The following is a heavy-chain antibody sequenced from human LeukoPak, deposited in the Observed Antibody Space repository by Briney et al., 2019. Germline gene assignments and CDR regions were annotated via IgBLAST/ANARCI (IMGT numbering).Heavy chain of an antibody. D-gene: IGHD3-22*01. V-gene: IGHV5-51*01. CDR1: GYSFTSYW. CDR2: IYPGDSDT. J-gene: IGHJ4*01. CDR3: AKPGGNFDSSGYYLPFAY. Sequence: GESLKISCKASGYSFTSYWIGWVRQMPGKGLEWMGIIYPGDSDTRYSPSFQGQVTISADKSISTTYLHWSSLKASDTAMYYCAKPGGNFDSSGYYLPFAYWGQEPWSPSPQ.